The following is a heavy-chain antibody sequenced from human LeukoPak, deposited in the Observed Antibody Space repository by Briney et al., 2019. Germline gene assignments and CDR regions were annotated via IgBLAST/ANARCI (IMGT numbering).Heavy chain of an antibody. J-gene: IGHJ4*02. CDR1: GGSISSGDYY. CDR2: IYHSGST. Sequence: PSETLSLTCTVSGGSISSGDYYWSWIRQPPGKGLEWIGYIYHSGSTYYNPSLTSRVTISVDTSTNQFSLKLTSVTAADTAMYFCARGRNPYYVWGTYRAHFDYWGQGTLVTVSS. CDR3: ARGRNPYYVWGTYRAHFDY. D-gene: IGHD3-16*02. V-gene: IGHV4-30-4*01.